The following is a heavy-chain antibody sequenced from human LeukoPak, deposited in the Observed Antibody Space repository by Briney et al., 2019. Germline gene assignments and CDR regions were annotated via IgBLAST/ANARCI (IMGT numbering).Heavy chain of an antibody. CDR2: INPNSGGT. J-gene: IGHJ4*02. CDR1: GYTFTDYY. CDR3: AGGDVVVPAATEYYYDY. D-gene: IGHD2-2*01. Sequence: GASVKVSCKASGYTFTDYYMHWVRQAPGQGLEWMGWINPNSGGTNYAQKSQGRVTMTRDRSINTAYMELSRLGSDDTAVYFCAGGDVVVPAATEYYYDYWGQGTLVTVSS. V-gene: IGHV1-2*02.